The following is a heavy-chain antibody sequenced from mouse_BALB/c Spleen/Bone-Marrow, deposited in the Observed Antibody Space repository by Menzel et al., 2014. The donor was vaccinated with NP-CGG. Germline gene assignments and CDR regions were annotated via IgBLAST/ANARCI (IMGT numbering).Heavy chain of an antibody. CDR3: VRQFITTANYAMDY. D-gene: IGHD1-2*01. J-gene: IGHJ4*01. CDR1: GFTFNTYA. V-gene: IGHV10-1*02. Sequence: EVQLQQSGGGLVQPKGSLKLSCAASGFTFNTYAMNWVRQAPGKGLEWVARIRSKSNNYATYYADSVKDRFTISRDDSQSMLYLQMNNLKTEDTAMYYCVRQFITTANYAMDYWGQGTSVTVSS. CDR2: IRSKSNNYAT.